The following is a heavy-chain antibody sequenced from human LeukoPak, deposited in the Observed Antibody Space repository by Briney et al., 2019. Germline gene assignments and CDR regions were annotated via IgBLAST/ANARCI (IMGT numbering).Heavy chain of an antibody. CDR1: GASISSDY. CDR2: IYTSGST. J-gene: IGHJ6*03. V-gene: IGHV4-4*09. D-gene: IGHD1-26*01. CDR3: ASLAGATSYYYYMDV. Sequence: SQTLSLTCPVSGASISSDYWSWIRQPPGKGLEWLGYIYTSGSTNYNASLKSRVTISVGTSKNQFSLKLSSVPAADTAVYYCASLAGATSYYYYMDVWGKGTTVTVSS.